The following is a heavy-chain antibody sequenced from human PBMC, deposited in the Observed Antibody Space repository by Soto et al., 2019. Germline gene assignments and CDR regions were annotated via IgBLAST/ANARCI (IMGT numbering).Heavy chain of an antibody. Sequence: EVQLVESGGGLVKPGGSLRLSCAASGFIFSGYYMIWVRQPPGKGLEWVSSISGSSGYIYYADSVKGRFSISRDNAKNSLYLQMNSLRAEDTAVYYCARPPTMGDLSSVDVWGQGTTVIVSS. CDR2: ISGSSGYI. J-gene: IGHJ6*02. CDR1: GFIFSGYY. D-gene: IGHD3-16*01. CDR3: ARPPTMGDLSSVDV. V-gene: IGHV3-21*02.